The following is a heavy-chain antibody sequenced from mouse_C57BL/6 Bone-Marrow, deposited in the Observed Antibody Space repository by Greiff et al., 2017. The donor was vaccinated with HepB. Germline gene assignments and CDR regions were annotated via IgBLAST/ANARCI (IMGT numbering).Heavy chain of an antibody. Sequence: DVQLVESGGGLVKPGGSLKLSCAASGFTFSSYAMSWVRQTPEKRLEWVATSSDGGSYTYYPDNVKGRFTISRDNAKNNLYLQMSHLKSEDTAMYYCARASNYVYYFDYWGQGTTLTVSS. CDR2: SSDGGSYT. CDR3: ARASNYVYYFDY. J-gene: IGHJ2*01. CDR1: GFTFSSYA. D-gene: IGHD2-5*01. V-gene: IGHV5-4*01.